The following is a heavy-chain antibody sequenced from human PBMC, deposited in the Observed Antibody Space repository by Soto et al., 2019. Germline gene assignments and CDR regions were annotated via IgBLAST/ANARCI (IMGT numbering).Heavy chain of an antibody. Sequence: QVQLVESGGGVVQPGRSLRLSCAASGFTFSSYGMHWVRQAPGKGLEWVAVISYDGSNKYYADSVKGRFTISRDNSKNTLYLQMNSLRAEDTAVYYCAKDGPYSSSSGSCLYYWGQGTLVTVSS. D-gene: IGHD6-6*01. V-gene: IGHV3-30*18. CDR1: GFTFSSYG. J-gene: IGHJ4*02. CDR3: AKDGPYSSSSGSCLYY. CDR2: ISYDGSNK.